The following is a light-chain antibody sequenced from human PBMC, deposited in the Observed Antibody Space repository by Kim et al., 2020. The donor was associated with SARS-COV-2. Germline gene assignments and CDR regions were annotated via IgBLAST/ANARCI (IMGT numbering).Light chain of an antibody. J-gene: IGKJ1*01. CDR3: QQYLSYTWS. Sequence: DTVTFTGRASRNIGTWLSWHQKNPGKAPKLLKYKASSLKCGVPWRFSGSCSGKEFTLTTSSLQPDDFATYYSQQYLSYTWSFGQGTKLDIK. V-gene: IGKV1-5*03. CDR1: RNIGTW. CDR2: KAS.